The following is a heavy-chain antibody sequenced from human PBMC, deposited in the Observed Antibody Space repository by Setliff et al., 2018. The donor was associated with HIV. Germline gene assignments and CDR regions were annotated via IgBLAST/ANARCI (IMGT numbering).Heavy chain of an antibody. Sequence: PGGSLRLSCAASGFNFNSYDMHWVRQAPGKGLEWVTVIWYDGSDKYYADSVKGRFTISTDNSKKTLSLQMNSLRADDTAVYYCAKDVMQGGWGSLSYFDSWGQGTLVTVSS. CDR1: GFNFNSYD. J-gene: IGHJ4*02. CDR3: AKDVMQGGWGSLSYFDS. CDR2: IWYDGSDK. V-gene: IGHV3-33*06. D-gene: IGHD3-16*01.